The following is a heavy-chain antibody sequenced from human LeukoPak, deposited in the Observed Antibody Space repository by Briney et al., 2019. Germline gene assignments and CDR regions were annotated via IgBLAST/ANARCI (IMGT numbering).Heavy chain of an antibody. CDR1: GGSISSYY. CDR3: ARSYYDFPGWFDY. J-gene: IGHJ4*02. Sequence: SETLSLTCTVSGGSISSYYLSWIRQPPGKGLEWIGYIYYSGSTNYNPSLKSRVTISVDTSKNQFSLKLSSVTAADTAVYYCARSYYDFPGWFDYWGQGTLVTVSS. V-gene: IGHV4-59*01. D-gene: IGHD3-3*01. CDR2: IYYSGST.